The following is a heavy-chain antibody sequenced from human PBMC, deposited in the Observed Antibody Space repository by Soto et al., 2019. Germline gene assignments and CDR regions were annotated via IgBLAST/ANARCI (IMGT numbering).Heavy chain of an antibody. CDR2: IFSNDEK. CDR3: ARIGFLEWFAYGMDV. CDR1: GFSLSNARMG. D-gene: IGHD3-3*01. J-gene: IGHJ6*02. V-gene: IGHV2-26*01. Sequence: QVTLKESGPVLVKPTETLTLTCTVSGFSLSNARMGVSWIRQPPGKALEWLAHIFSNDEKSYSTSLKSRLTISKDTSKSQVVLTMINMDPVDTATYYCARIGFLEWFAYGMDVWGQGTTVTVSS.